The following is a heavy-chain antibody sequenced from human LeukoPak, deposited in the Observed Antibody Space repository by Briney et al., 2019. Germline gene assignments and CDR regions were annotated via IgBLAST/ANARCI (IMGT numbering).Heavy chain of an antibody. D-gene: IGHD6-13*01. J-gene: IGHJ4*02. CDR3: AKDRYSSSWALLYYFDY. Sequence: PGGSLRLSCAASGFTFSSYGMHWVRQAPGKGLGWVAVISYDGSNKYYADSVKGRFTISRDNSKNTLYLQMNSLRAEDTAVYYCAKDRYSSSWALLYYFDYWGQGTLVTVSS. CDR2: ISYDGSNK. CDR1: GFTFSSYG. V-gene: IGHV3-30*18.